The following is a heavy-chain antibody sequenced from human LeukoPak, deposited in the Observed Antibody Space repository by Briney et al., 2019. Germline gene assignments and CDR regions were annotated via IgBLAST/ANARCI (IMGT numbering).Heavy chain of an antibody. CDR2: IYYSGST. Sequence: SETLSLTCTVSGGSISNYYWSWIRQPPGKGLEWIGYIYYSGSTNYNPSLKSRVTISVDTSKNQFSLKLSSVTAADTAVYYCARGTTGYSSGWYEENWGQGTMVTVSS. D-gene: IGHD6-19*01. CDR3: ARGTTGYSSGWYEEN. CDR1: GGSISNYY. V-gene: IGHV4-59*01. J-gene: IGHJ3*01.